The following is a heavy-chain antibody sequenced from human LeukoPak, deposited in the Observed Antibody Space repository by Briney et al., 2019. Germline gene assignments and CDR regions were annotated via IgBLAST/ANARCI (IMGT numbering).Heavy chain of an antibody. V-gene: IGHV3-21*01. Sequence: GSLRLSCAATGFTFSSYSMNWVRQAPGKGLEWVSSISSSSSYIYYADSVKGRFTISRDNAKNSLYLQMNSLRAEDTAVYYCARDIFRGSGSYYIDYWGQGTLVTVSS. CDR3: ARDIFRGSGSYYIDY. CDR1: GFTFSSYS. D-gene: IGHD3-10*01. J-gene: IGHJ4*02. CDR2: ISSSSSYI.